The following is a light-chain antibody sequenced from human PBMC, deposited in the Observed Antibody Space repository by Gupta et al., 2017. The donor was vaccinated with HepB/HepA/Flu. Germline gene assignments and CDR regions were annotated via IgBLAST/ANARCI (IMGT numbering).Light chain of an antibody. CDR3: LLVYRGDREK. J-gene: IGLJ2*01. CDR1: TGVVTSGHS. CDR2: DTI. V-gene: IGLV7-46*01. Sequence: QAVVTQEPSLTVSPGGTVTLTCGSTTGVVTSGHSPYWFQQKPGQAPRTLSYDTINKHSWTPARVSGTLLGGKAVLNLSGAQPEDEAEYFCLLVYRGDREKFGGGTKMTVL.